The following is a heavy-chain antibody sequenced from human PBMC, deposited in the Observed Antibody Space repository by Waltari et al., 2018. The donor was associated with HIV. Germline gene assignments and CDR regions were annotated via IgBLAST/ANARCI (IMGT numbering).Heavy chain of an antibody. CDR1: GGSISNSNYS. CDR2: IYDSGST. Sequence: HLQLQESAPGLVKPSETLSLPCTVTGGSISNSNYSWGWIRQPPGKGVEWIGSIYDSGSTYNNPSLESRVTRSVDTSKNQFSLKLSTVNTADTAVFYCARHALRVGAAYWNFDLWGRGTLVTVSS. V-gene: IGHV4-39*01. D-gene: IGHD1-26*01. J-gene: IGHJ2*01. CDR3: ARHALRVGAAYWNFDL.